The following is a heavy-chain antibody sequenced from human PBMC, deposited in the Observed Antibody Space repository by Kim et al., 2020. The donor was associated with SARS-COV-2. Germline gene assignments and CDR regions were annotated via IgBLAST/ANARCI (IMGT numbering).Heavy chain of an antibody. D-gene: IGHD4-17*01. V-gene: IGHV3-21*01. Sequence: YADSVKGRFTISRDNAKNSLYLQMNSLRAKDTAVYYCARTIYGDYVPFDYWGQGTLVTVSS. J-gene: IGHJ4*02. CDR3: ARTIYGDYVPFDY.